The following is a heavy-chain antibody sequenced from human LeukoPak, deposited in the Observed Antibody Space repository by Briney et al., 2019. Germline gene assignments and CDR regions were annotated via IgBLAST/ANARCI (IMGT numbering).Heavy chain of an antibody. CDR3: ARDDYGSGMGWFDP. CDR1: GFTFSSYS. J-gene: IGHJ5*02. D-gene: IGHD3-10*01. CDR2: NSSSSSYI. Sequence: GGSLRLSCAASGFTFSSYSMNWVRQAPGKGLEWVSSNSSSSSYIYYADSVKGRFTISRDNAKNSLYLQMNSLRAEDTAVYYCARDDYGSGMGWFDPWGQGTLVTVSS. V-gene: IGHV3-21*01.